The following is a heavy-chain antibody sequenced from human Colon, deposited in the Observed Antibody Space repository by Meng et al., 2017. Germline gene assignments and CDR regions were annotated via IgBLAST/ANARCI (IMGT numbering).Heavy chain of an antibody. CDR2: INPNSGGA. CDR1: GYTFIDFY. V-gene: IGHV1-2*02. Sequence: QVQLVQSGAGGKKPGASVKVSCKASGYTFIDFYIHWMRQAPGQGLEWMGWINPNSGGAIYAQKFQGRITMTRDTSINTAYMELSSLISDDTAVYYCARDTAYKDYWGQGTMVTVSS. J-gene: IGHJ4*02. D-gene: IGHD5-24*01. CDR3: ARDTAYKDY.